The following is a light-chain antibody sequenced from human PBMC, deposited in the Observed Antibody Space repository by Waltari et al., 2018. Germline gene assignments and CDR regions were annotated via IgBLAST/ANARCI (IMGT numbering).Light chain of an antibody. Sequence: DIVMTQSPDSLAVSLGERATINCKSSQSLSYSSNNKNYLAWYQQRPGQPPKLLIYWTSTREAWVPDRFSGSGSGTDFTLTISSLQAEDVAVYYCQQYYSTPYTFGQGTKLEIK. CDR1: QSLSYSSNNKNY. CDR3: QQYYSTPYT. J-gene: IGKJ2*01. V-gene: IGKV4-1*01. CDR2: WTS.